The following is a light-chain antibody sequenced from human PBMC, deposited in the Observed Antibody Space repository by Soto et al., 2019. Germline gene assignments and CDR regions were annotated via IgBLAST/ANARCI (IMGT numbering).Light chain of an antibody. V-gene: IGKV1-5*01. Sequence: DIQMTQSPSTLSASVGDRVTITCRASQTLSSSLAWYQQQPGKAPKLLIYDVSTLKRGVPSRFSGSRSGTEFTLSISSLQPDDFATYYCQQYHTFSYTFGQGTSLESK. CDR3: QQYHTFSYT. J-gene: IGKJ2*01. CDR1: QTLSSS. CDR2: DVS.